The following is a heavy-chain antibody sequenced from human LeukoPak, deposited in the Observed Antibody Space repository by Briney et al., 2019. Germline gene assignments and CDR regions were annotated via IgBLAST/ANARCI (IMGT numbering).Heavy chain of an antibody. J-gene: IGHJ6*03. D-gene: IGHD5-18*01. V-gene: IGHV4-34*01. CDR3: ARGRGYSYDYYYYYMDV. CDR2: INHSGST. Sequence: PSETLSLTCAVYGGSLGGYSWSWIRQPPGKGLEWIGEINHSGSTNYNPSLKSRVTISVDTSKNQFSLKLSSVTAADTAVYYCARGRGYSYDYYYYYMDVWGKGTTVTVSS. CDR1: GGSLGGYS.